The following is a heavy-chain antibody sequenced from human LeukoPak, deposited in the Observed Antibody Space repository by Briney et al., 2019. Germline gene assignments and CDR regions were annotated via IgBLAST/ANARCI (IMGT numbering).Heavy chain of an antibody. CDR1: GGSISSYY. Sequence: SETLSLTCTVSGGSISSYYWSWIRQPPGKGLEWIGYIYYSGSTNYNPSLKSRVTISVDTSKNQFSLKLSSVTAADTAVYYCVGGASMIVQVDYWGQGALVTVSS. J-gene: IGHJ4*02. CDR3: VGGASMIVQVDY. CDR2: IYYSGST. D-gene: IGHD3-22*01. V-gene: IGHV4-59*08.